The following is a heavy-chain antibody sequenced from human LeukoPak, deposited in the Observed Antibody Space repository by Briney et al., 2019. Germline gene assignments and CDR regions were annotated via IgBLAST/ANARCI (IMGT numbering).Heavy chain of an antibody. CDR2: IYYSGST. CDR1: GGSISSGDYY. CDR3: ARDGSNWSNDYYHGVDV. Sequence: KASETLSLTCTVSGGSISSGDYYWSWIRQPPGKGLEWIGYIYYSGSTYYNPSLKSRVTISVDTSKNQFSLKLSSVTAADTAAYYCARDGSNWSNDYYHGVDVWGQGTTVTVSS. J-gene: IGHJ6*02. D-gene: IGHD4-11*01. V-gene: IGHV4-30-4*02.